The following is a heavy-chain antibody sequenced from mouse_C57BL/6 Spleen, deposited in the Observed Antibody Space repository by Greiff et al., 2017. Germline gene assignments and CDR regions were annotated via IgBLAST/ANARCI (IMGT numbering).Heavy chain of an antibody. J-gene: IGHJ3*01. CDR2: ISSGSSTI. Sequence: EVQLQESGGGLVKPGGSLKLSCAASGFTFSDYGMHWVRQAPEKGLEWVAYISSGSSTIYYADTVKGRFTISRDNAKNTLFLQMTSLRSEDTAMYYCARGEDYYGPFAYWGQGTLVTVSA. CDR1: GFTFSDYG. CDR3: ARGEDYYGPFAY. D-gene: IGHD1-1*01. V-gene: IGHV5-17*01.